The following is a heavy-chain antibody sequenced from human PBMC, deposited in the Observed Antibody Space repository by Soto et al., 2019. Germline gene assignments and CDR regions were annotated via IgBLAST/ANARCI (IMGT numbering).Heavy chain of an antibody. J-gene: IGHJ3*02. CDR1: GFTFSSYW. CDR2: INSDGSST. V-gene: IGHV3-74*01. D-gene: IGHD1-26*01. CDR3: ASELGPNSGSYAFDI. Sequence: GGSLRLSCAASGFTFSSYWMHWVRQAPGKGLVWVSRINSDGSSTSYADSVKGRFTISRDNAKNTLYLQMNRLRAEDTAVYYCASELGPNSGSYAFDIWGQGTMVTVSS.